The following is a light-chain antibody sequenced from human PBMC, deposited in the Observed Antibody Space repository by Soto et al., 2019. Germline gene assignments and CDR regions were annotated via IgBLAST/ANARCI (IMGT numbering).Light chain of an antibody. CDR1: QRLTSNS. CDR3: QQYGTSPYT. V-gene: IGKV3-20*01. Sequence: EIVLTQSPGTLSLSPGERATLSCGASQRLTSNSLAWYQQKPGQAPRLLIYGASSRATGIPDRFSGSGSGTDFTLTISRLEPKDFAVYYCQQYGTSPYTFGQGTTREIK. J-gene: IGKJ2*01. CDR2: GAS.